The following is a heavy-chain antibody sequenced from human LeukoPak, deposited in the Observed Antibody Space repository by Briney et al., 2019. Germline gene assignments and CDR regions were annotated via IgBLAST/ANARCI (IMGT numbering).Heavy chain of an antibody. CDR2: ISGSGGST. Sequence: GGSLGLSCAASGFTFSSSAMTWVRQAPGKGLEWVSTISGSGGSTYNADSVKGRFTISRDNSKNTLYLQMNSLRAEDTAVYYCAKDRGSPVVVTAFDYWGQGTLVTVSS. CDR1: GFTFSSSA. V-gene: IGHV3-23*01. CDR3: AKDRGSPVVVTAFDY. J-gene: IGHJ4*02. D-gene: IGHD2-21*02.